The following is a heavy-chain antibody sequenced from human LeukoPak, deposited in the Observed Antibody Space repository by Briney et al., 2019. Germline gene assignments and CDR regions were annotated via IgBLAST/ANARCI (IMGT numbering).Heavy chain of an antibody. D-gene: IGHD3-10*01. CDR2: ISSDGSMT. Sequence: QPGGSLRLSCAASGFTFSTHWMYWVRQAPGKELVWVSRISSDGSMTSYADSVEGRFTISRDNAEDTLFLQMTSLRVEDTALYFCASLLPPYHGSGGGGMDVCGQGTTVTVSS. V-gene: IGHV3-74*01. J-gene: IGHJ6*02. CDR3: ASLLPPYHGSGGGGMDV. CDR1: GFTFSTHW.